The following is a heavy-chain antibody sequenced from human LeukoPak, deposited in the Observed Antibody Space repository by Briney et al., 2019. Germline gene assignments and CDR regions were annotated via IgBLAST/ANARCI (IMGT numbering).Heavy chain of an antibody. V-gene: IGHV4-4*02. J-gene: IGHJ4*02. CDR3: ARLRDTGAAAGYFDY. CDR1: GGSISSTNW. CDR2: IFHSGST. Sequence: SETLSLTCSVSGGSISSTNWWTWVRQPPRKALEWIGDIFHSGSTNYNPSLKSRVTISVDTSKNQFSLELSSVTAAGTAVYYCARLRDTGAAAGYFDYWGQGTLVTVSS. D-gene: IGHD6-13*01.